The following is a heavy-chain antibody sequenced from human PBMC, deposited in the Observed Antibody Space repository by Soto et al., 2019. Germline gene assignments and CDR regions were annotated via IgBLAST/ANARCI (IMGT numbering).Heavy chain of an antibody. V-gene: IGHV1-2*02. D-gene: IGHD3-3*01. CDR1: GYTFTGYY. CDR2: INPNSGGT. CDR3: ARGGIDLRFLEWLWPMDV. Sequence: ASVKVSCKASGYTFTGYYMHWVRQAPGQGLEWMGWINPNSGGTNYAQKFQGRVTMTRDTSISTAYMGLSRLRSDDTAVYYCARGGIDLRFLEWLWPMDVWGQGTTVTVSS. J-gene: IGHJ6*02.